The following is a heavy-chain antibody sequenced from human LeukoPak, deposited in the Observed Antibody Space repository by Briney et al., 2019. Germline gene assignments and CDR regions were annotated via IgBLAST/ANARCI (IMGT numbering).Heavy chain of an antibody. D-gene: IGHD4-17*01. CDR1: GFTFDDYA. Sequence: GGSLRLSCAASGFTFDDYAMHWVRQAPGKGLEWVSGISWNSGSIGYADSVKGRFTISRDNAKNSLYLQMNSLRDDDTAVYYCARDLYGDLDYWGQGTLVTVSS. J-gene: IGHJ4*02. CDR2: ISWNSGSI. V-gene: IGHV3-9*01. CDR3: ARDLYGDLDY.